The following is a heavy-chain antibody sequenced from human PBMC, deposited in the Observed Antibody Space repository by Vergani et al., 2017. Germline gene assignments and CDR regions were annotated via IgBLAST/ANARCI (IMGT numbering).Heavy chain of an antibody. CDR1: GFTLDDYA. J-gene: IGHJ4*02. Sequence: EVQLLESGGGLVQPGGSLRLSCAASGFTLDDYAMHWVRQAPGKGLEWVSGIYSGGSTYYADSVKCRFTISRDNAKNTLYLQMTILSAEDTAVYYCAREPIYSDSSGYYYGGVDYWGQGTLVTVSS. D-gene: IGHD3-22*01. CDR3: AREPIYSDSSGYYYGGVDY. CDR2: IYSGGST. V-gene: IGHV3-66*01.